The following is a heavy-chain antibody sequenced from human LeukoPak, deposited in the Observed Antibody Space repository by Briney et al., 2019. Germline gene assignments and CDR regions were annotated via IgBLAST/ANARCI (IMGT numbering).Heavy chain of an antibody. V-gene: IGHV3-23*01. CDR1: GFTFSSYA. D-gene: IGHD6-19*01. CDR2: ISGSGGST. CDR3: AKDGSYSSGWYSIGY. J-gene: IGHJ4*02. Sequence: GGSLRLSCAASGFTFSSYAMSWVRQAPGKGLEWVSAISGSGGSTYYADSVKGRFTISRDNSKNTLYLQMNSLRAEDTAVYYCAKDGSYSSGWYSIGYWGQGTLVTVSS.